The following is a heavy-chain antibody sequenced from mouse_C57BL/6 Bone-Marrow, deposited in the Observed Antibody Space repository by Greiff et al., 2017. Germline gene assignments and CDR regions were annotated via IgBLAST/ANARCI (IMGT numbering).Heavy chain of an antibody. V-gene: IGHV1-59*01. J-gene: IGHJ3*01. D-gene: IGHD1-1*01. CDR2: IDPSDSYT. CDR3: ASYYYGSSLRFAY. CDR1: GYTFTSYW. Sequence: VQLQQPGAELVRPGTSVKLSCKASGYTFTSYWMHWVKQRPGQGLEWIGVIDPSDSYTNYNQKFKGKATLTVDTSSSTAYMQLSSLTSEDSAVYYCASYYYGSSLRFAYCGQGTLVTVSA.